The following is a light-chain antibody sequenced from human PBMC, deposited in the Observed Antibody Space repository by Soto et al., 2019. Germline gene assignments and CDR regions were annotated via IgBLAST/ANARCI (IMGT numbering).Light chain of an antibody. Sequence: IQMTQSPSSLSASVGDRVTITCRASQGIRNELGWYQQKPGEAPTVLIYDASTLKGGVPSRFSGSGSGTEFTLTISSLQPDDFAFYYCQQYSRYSFTFGPGTKVEI. CDR2: DAS. J-gene: IGKJ3*01. CDR1: QGIRNE. CDR3: QQYSRYSFT. V-gene: IGKV1-17*01.